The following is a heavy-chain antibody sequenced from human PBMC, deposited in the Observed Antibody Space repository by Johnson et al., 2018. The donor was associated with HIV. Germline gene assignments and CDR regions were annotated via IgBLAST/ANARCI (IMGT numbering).Heavy chain of an antibody. D-gene: IGHD3-9*01. V-gene: IGHV3-74*02. Sequence: VQLVESGGGLVQPGGSLTLSCAASGFTFTSFAMHWVRQAPGKGLVWVSRINSDGSSTSYADSVKGRFTISRDNAKNTLYLQMNSLRAEDTAVYYCARAPSRLRYFDWSEDAFDIWGQGTMVTVSS. CDR3: ARAPSRLRYFDWSEDAFDI. J-gene: IGHJ3*02. CDR2: INSDGSST. CDR1: GFTFTSFA.